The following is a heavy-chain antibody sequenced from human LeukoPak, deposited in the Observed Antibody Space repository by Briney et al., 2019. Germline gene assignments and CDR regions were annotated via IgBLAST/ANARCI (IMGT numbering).Heavy chain of an antibody. CDR1: GGSIRSSSYY. Sequence: SETLSLTCTVSGGSIRSSSYYWGWIRQPPGKGLEWIGRIYYSGSTYYNPSLKSRVTISVDTSKNQFSLKLSSVTAADTAVYYCARTTEGYAGGPGYSYYYYMDVWGKGTTVTISS. CDR3: ARTTEGYAGGPGYSYYYYMDV. J-gene: IGHJ6*03. V-gene: IGHV4-39*01. CDR2: IYYSGST. D-gene: IGHD5-12*01.